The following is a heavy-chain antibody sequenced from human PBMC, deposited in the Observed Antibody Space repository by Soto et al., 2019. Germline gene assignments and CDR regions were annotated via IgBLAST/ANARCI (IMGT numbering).Heavy chain of an antibody. CDR2: INHSGNT. D-gene: IGHD1-26*01. J-gene: IGHJ4*02. V-gene: IGHV4-34*01. CDR1: GKPLSGYY. CDR3: ARHHVRGRTIAGAAEF. Sequence: SETLSLTCAVYGKPLSGYYWSWIRQPPGKALEWIGEINHSGNTNYNPSLKSRVTISVDTSKNQLFLSLSSVTAADTAMYYCARHHVRGRTIAGAAEFWGQGTLVTVSS.